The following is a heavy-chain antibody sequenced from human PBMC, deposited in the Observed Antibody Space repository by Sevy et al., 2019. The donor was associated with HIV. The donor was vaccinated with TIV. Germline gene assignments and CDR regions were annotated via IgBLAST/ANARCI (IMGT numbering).Heavy chain of an antibody. V-gene: IGHV3-48*02. CDR2: ISSSSSTI. Sequence: GGSLRLSCAASGFTFSSYSMNWVRQAPGKGLEWVSYISSSSSTIYYADSVKGRFTISRVKAKNSLYLQMNSMRDEDTAVYYYARGHLPRKWFGVLYGLRPDLWWFDPWGQGTLVTVSS. J-gene: IGHJ5*02. D-gene: IGHD3-10*01. CDR3: ARGHLPRKWFGVLYGLRPDLWWFDP. CDR1: GFTFSSYS.